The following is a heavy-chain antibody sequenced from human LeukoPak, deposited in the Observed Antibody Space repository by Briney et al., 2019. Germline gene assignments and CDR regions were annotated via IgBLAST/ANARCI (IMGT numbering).Heavy chain of an antibody. CDR2: IIPIFGTA. D-gene: IGHD3-22*01. Sequence: VASVTVSCTVSGYTLTELSMHWVRQAPGKGLEWMGGIIPIFGTANYAQKFQGRVTITADESTSTAYMELSSLRSEDTAVYYCARGRDYYDSSYYFDYWGQGTLVTVSS. CDR3: ARGRDYYDSSYYFDY. CDR1: GYTLTELS. J-gene: IGHJ4*02. V-gene: IGHV1-69*13.